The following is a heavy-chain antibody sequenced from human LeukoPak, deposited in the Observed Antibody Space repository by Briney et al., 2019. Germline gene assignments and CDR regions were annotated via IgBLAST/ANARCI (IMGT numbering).Heavy chain of an antibody. D-gene: IGHD6-19*01. J-gene: IGHJ4*02. CDR1: GYSFPNYE. CDR3: ARDSGYSSGWAFDY. CDR2: INAGNGNT. Sequence: ASVKVSCKASGYSFPNYEIHWVRQAPGQRLEWMGWINAGNGNTKYSQRFQGRVTITRDTSASTAYMELSSLRSEDTAVYYCARDSGYSSGWAFDYWGQGTLVTVSS. V-gene: IGHV1-3*01.